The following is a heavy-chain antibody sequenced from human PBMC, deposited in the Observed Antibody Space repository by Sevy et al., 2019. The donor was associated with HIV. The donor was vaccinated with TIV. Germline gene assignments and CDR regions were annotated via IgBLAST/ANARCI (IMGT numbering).Heavy chain of an antibody. CDR2: ISWNSGTK. D-gene: IGHD2-2*01. Sequence: GGSLRLSCAASGFTFDDYAMHWVRQAPGKGLEWVSGISWNSGTKGYADSVKGRLTISRDNAKNSLYLQMNSLRAEDTALYYCARQRGVVLVPAAPFDYWGQGTLVTVSS. J-gene: IGHJ4*02. CDR3: ARQRGVVLVPAAPFDY. CDR1: GFTFDDYA. V-gene: IGHV3-9*01.